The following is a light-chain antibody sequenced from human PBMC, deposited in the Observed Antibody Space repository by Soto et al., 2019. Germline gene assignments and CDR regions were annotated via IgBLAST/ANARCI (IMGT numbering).Light chain of an antibody. CDR3: QHYNSYSEA. CDR2: KAS. CDR1: QTISSW. Sequence: IQMTQSPSTLSGSVGDRVTITCRASQTISSWLAWYQQKPGKAPKLLIYKASTLKSGVPSRFSGSGSGTEFTLTISSLQPDDFATYYCQHYNSYSEAFGQATKVE. V-gene: IGKV1-5*03. J-gene: IGKJ1*01.